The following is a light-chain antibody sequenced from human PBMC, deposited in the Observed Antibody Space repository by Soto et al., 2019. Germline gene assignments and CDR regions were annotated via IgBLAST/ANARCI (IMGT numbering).Light chain of an antibody. Sequence: QSALTQPPSASGSPGQSVTISCTGTGSDVGGYNYVSWYQQHPGKAPRLMIYEVSKRPSGVPDRFSGSKSGSTASLTVSGLQAEDEADYYCSSYAGSNTYVFGTGTKVTVL. CDR2: EVS. CDR1: GSDVGGYNY. CDR3: SSYAGSNTYV. J-gene: IGLJ1*01. V-gene: IGLV2-8*01.